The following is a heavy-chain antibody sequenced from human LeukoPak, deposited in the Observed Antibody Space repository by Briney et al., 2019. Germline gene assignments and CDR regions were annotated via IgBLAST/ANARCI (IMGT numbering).Heavy chain of an antibody. CDR2: IKQDGSEK. Sequence: PGGSLRLSCADSGFTFSSYWMSWVRQAPGKGLEWVANIKQDGSEKYYVDSVKGRFTISRDNAKNSLYLQMNSLRAEDTAVYYCAKAGAMIVVAKLNWFDPWGQGTLVTVSS. CDR3: AKAGAMIVVAKLNWFDP. J-gene: IGHJ5*02. V-gene: IGHV3-7*01. CDR1: GFTFSSYW. D-gene: IGHD3-22*01.